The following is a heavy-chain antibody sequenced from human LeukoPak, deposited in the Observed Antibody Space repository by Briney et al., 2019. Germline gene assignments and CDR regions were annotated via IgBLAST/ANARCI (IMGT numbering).Heavy chain of an antibody. CDR1: GFTFSTYF. CDR3: ARGVHYGSDY. J-gene: IGHJ4*02. V-gene: IGHV3-74*01. CDR2: INSDGSTT. Sequence: GGSLRLSCAASGFTFSTYFMHWVRQAPGKGLVWVSRINSDGSTTSHADSVKGRFTISRDNAKNTLYRRMDSLRAEDTAVYFCARGVHYGSDYWGQGTLVTVSS. D-gene: IGHD4-17*01.